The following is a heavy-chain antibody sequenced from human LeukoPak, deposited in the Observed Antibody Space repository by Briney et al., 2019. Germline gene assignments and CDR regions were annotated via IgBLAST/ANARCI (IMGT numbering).Heavy chain of an antibody. CDR1: GYTFTSYY. CDR2: INPNSGGT. V-gene: IGHV1-2*02. CDR3: NLLVVPAAMDYYYYYMDV. J-gene: IGHJ6*03. Sequence: ASVKVSCKASGYTFTSYYMHWVRQAPGQGLEWMGWINPNSGGTNYAQKFQGRVTMTRDTSISTAYMELSSLRSEDTAVYYCNLLVVPAAMDYYYYYMDVWGKGTTVTISS. D-gene: IGHD2-2*01.